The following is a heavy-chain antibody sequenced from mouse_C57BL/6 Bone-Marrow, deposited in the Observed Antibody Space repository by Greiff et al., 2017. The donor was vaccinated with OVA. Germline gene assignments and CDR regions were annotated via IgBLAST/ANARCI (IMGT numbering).Heavy chain of an antibody. J-gene: IGHJ4*01. CDR1: GYTFTEYT. Sequence: VQLVESGAELVKPGASVKLSCKASGYTFTEYTIHWVKQRSGQGLEWIGWFFPGSGSIKYNEKFKDKATLTADTSSSTVDMEISRLTSKVSAVYFCARHEEGAYYSDHVYAMDYWGQGTSVTVSS. CDR3: ARHEEGAYYSDHVYAMDY. CDR2: FFPGSGSI. V-gene: IGHV1-62-2*01. D-gene: IGHD2-12*01.